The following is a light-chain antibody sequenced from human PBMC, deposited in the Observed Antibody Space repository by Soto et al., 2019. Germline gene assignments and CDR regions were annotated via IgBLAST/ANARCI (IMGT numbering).Light chain of an antibody. V-gene: IGKV3-20*01. CDR1: QSVSSSY. Sequence: EIVLTQSPGTLSLSPGERATLSCRASQSVSSSYLAWYQQKPGQAPRRLIYGASSRATGIPDRFSGSGSGTDFTLTISRLEPEDFAVYYCQQYGSSLTWTFGQGTKV. CDR2: GAS. CDR3: QQYGSSLTWT. J-gene: IGKJ1*01.